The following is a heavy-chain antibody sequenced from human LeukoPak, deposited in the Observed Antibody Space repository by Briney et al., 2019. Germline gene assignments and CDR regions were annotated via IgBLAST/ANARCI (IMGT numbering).Heavy chain of an antibody. CDR3: ASVGAIMASRAFDI. Sequence: PSETLSLTCTVSGGSISSYYWSWIRQPPGKGLEWIGYIYYSGSTNYNPSLKSRVTISVDMSKNQFSLKLSSVTAADTAVYYCASVGAIMASRAFDIWGQGTMVTVSS. D-gene: IGHD1-26*01. CDR2: IYYSGST. V-gene: IGHV4-59*08. J-gene: IGHJ3*02. CDR1: GGSISSYY.